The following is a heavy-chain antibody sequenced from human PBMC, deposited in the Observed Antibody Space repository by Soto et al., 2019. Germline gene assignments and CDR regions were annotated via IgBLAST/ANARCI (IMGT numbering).Heavy chain of an antibody. Sequence: GGSLRLSCAASGFTFSSYSMNWVRQAPGKGLEWVSSISSSSSYIYYADSVKGRFTISRDNAKNSLYLQMNSLRAEDTAVYYCARDHDYYDSSGYYLAYYYYGMDVWGQGTTVTVSS. D-gene: IGHD3-22*01. CDR3: ARDHDYYDSSGYYLAYYYYGMDV. J-gene: IGHJ6*02. V-gene: IGHV3-21*01. CDR1: GFTFSSYS. CDR2: ISSSSSYI.